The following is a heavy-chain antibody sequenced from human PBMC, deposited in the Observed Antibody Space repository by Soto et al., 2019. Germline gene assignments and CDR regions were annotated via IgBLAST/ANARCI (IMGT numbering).Heavy chain of an antibody. Sequence: QVQLQESGPGLVKPSETLSLTCTVSGGSISGYYWTWIRQPAGKGLEWIGRKHTSGTTNYNPSLGRRVTMSIDPSTNQFSLILSPVIAADTAVYYCARGGEFYVLDVWGQGTTVAVSS. CDR3: ARGGEFYVLDV. CDR1: GGSISGYY. J-gene: IGHJ6*02. V-gene: IGHV4-4*07. D-gene: IGHD3-16*01. CDR2: KHTSGTT.